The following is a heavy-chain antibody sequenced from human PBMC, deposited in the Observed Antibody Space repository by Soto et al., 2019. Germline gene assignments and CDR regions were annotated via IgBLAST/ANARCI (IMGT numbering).Heavy chain of an antibody. J-gene: IGHJ4*02. D-gene: IGHD3-22*01. CDR1: GGSISSGGYY. Sequence: SETLSLTCTVSGGSISSGGYYWSWIRQPPGKGLEWIGYIYYSGSTYYNPSLKSRVTISVDTSKNQFSLKLSSVTAADTAVYYCARGGYYQTFDYWGQGTLVTVSS. V-gene: IGHV4-30-4*01. CDR3: ARGGYYQTFDY. CDR2: IYYSGST.